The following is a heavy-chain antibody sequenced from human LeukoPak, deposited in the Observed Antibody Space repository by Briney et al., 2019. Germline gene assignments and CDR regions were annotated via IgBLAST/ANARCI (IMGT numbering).Heavy chain of an antibody. CDR2: ISGSGGST. D-gene: IGHD6-13*01. CDR1: GFTFSSYA. J-gene: IGHJ4*02. CDR3: AKVSIKQQLAHTFDY. V-gene: IGHV3-23*01. Sequence: PGGSLRLSCAASGFTFSSYAMSWVRQAPGKGLEWVSAISGSGGSTYYADSVKGRFTISRDNSKNTLYLRMNSLRAEDTAVYYCAKVSIKQQLAHTFDYWGQGTLVTVSS.